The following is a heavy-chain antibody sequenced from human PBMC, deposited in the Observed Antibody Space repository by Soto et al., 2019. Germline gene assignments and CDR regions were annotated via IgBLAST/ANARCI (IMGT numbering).Heavy chain of an antibody. CDR2: MYPGDSDT. Sequence: GESLKISCKGSGYTFTSYWIGWVRQMPGKGLEWMGVMYPGDSDTRYSPSFQGQVTISVDKSISTAYLQWSSLKASDTAIYYCARPQVSGIPAYYGVDGWCPGPTVS. V-gene: IGHV5-51*01. CDR3: ARPQVSGIPAYYGVDG. D-gene: IGHD3-10*01. CDR1: GYTFTSYW. J-gene: IGHJ6*02.